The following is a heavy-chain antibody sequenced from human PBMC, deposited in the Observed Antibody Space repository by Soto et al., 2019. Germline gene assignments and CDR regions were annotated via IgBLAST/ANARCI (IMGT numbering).Heavy chain of an antibody. CDR1: GFTFSSYG. Sequence: QVQLVESGGGVVQPGRSLRLSCAASGFTFSSYGMHWVRQAPGKGLEWVAVISYDGSNKYYADSVKGRFTISRDNSKNTLYLQMNSRRAEDTAVYYCAKVPVVRGVLAYYYGMDVW. D-gene: IGHD3-10*01. V-gene: IGHV3-30*18. J-gene: IGHJ6*01. CDR2: ISYDGSNK. CDR3: AKVPVVRGVLAYYYGMDV.